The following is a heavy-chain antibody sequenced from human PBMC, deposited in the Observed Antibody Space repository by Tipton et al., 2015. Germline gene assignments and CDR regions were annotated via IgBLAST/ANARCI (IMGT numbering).Heavy chain of an antibody. CDR1: GFTFSNYY. Sequence: GSLRLSCAASGFTFSNYYMSWIRQAPGKGLEWLSYIDSSGRTIYYTDSVMGRFTISRDNAKNSLYLQMNSLRAEDTAVYYCARGEDHYDTSGQFDYWGQGTLVTVSS. J-gene: IGHJ4*02. V-gene: IGHV3-11*04. CDR2: IDSSGRTI. CDR3: ARGEDHYDTSGQFDY. D-gene: IGHD3-22*01.